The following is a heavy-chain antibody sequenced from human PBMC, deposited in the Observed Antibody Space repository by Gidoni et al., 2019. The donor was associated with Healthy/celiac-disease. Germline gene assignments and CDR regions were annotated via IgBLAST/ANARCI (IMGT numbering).Heavy chain of an antibody. CDR3: AKARSSWYGRYAFDI. J-gene: IGHJ3*02. CDR2: ISYDGSNK. Sequence: QVQLVESGGGVVQPGRSLRLSCAASGFTFSSYGMHWVRQAPGKGLEWVAVISYDGSNKYYADSVKGRFTISRDNSKNTLYLQMNSLRAEDTAVYYCAKARSSWYGRYAFDIWGQGTMVTVSS. CDR1: GFTFSSYG. V-gene: IGHV3-30*18. D-gene: IGHD6-13*01.